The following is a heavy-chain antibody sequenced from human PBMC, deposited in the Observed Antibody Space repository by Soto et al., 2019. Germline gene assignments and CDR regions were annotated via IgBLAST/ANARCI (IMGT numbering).Heavy chain of an antibody. V-gene: IGHV4-4*02. CDR3: ARDRVGGWGLGG. CDR2: MHHSGSA. D-gene: IGHD7-27*01. Sequence: QVQLQESGPGLVEPSETLSLTCAVSGGSISSHWWIWVRQPPGKGLEWIGEMHHSGSANYNPSLNGRLPITLDTAENHFSLNLPSVPAADTAVYYCARDRVGGWGLGGGGQGTLITVSS. CDR1: GGSISSHW. J-gene: IGHJ4*02.